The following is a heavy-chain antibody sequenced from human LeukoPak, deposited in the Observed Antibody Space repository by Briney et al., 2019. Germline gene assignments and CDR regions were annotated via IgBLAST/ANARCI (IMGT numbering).Heavy chain of an antibody. CDR1: GGTFSSYA. D-gene: IGHD5-24*01. CDR3: ARDPGGYNPYYFDY. Sequence: SVKVSCKASGGTFSSYAISRVRQAPGQGLEWMGRIIPIFGTANYAQKFQGRVTITTDESTSTAYMELSSLRSEDTAVYYCARDPGGYNPYYFDYWGQGTLVTVSS. CDR2: IIPIFGTA. V-gene: IGHV1-69*05. J-gene: IGHJ4*02.